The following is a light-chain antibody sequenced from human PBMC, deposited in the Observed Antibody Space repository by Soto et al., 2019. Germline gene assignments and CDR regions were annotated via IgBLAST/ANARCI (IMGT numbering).Light chain of an antibody. Sequence: LRITKYTSPPSASVGDRVAIPCRASQSISSWLAWYQQKPGKAPKLLIYDASSLESGVPSRFSGSGSGTEFTLTISSLQPDDFATYYCQQYNSYSTFGQGTKVDIK. CDR3: QQYNSYST. J-gene: IGKJ1*01. CDR2: DAS. V-gene: IGKV1-5*01. CDR1: QSISSW.